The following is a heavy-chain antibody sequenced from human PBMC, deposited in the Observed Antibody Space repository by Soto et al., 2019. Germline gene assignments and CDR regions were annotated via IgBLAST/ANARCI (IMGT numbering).Heavy chain of an antibody. CDR3: ARGTRDYFDTPGPGYGMDV. CDR1: GDSIRDVDYY. V-gene: IGHV4-30-4*01. D-gene: IGHD3-22*01. J-gene: IGHJ6*02. Sequence: QVQLQESGPGLVKPSQTLSLTCTVSGDSIRDVDYYWSWVRQTPREGLEWIGAFYDSGTSYYSPSLKSRMTISVDSSKNQFSLTLTSVTAADTAVYYCARGTRDYFDTPGPGYGMDVWGQGTTVTVSS. CDR2: FYDSGTS.